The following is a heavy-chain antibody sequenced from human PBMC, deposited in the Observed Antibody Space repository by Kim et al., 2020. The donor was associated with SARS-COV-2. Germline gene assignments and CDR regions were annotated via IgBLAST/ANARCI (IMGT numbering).Heavy chain of an antibody. D-gene: IGHD6-19*01. J-gene: IGHJ6*03. CDR1: GFTFGDYA. Sequence: GGSLRLSCTASGFTFGDYAMSWVRQAPGKGLEWVGFIRSKAYGGTTEYAASVKGRFTISRDDSKSIAYLQMNSLKTEDTAVYYCTREPRKSIAVAGTLFPSSYYCYYMYVWGKGTTVTVSS. CDR3: TREPRKSIAVAGTLFPSSYYCYYMYV. CDR2: IRSKAYGGTT. V-gene: IGHV3-49*04.